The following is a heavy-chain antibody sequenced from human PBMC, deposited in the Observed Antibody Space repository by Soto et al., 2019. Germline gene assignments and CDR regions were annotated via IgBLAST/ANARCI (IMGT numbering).Heavy chain of an antibody. V-gene: IGHV4-39*01. CDR1: GGSITSSYY. CDR2: IYYSGST. CDR3: ATIPATTILTDY. D-gene: IGHD2-2*02. Sequence: PSETLSLTCTVSGGSITSSYYWGWIRQPPGKGLEWIGSIYYSGSTYYNPSLKSRVTISVDTSKNQFSLKPSSVTAADTAVYYCATIPATTILTDYWGQGTLVTVSS. J-gene: IGHJ4*02.